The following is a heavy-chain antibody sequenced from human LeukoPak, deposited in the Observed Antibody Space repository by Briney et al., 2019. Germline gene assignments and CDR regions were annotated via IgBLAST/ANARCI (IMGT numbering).Heavy chain of an antibody. CDR1: GYTLTELS. CDR3: ATAKGVAALGGQYFDY. CDR2: FDPEDGET. J-gene: IGHJ4*02. D-gene: IGHD2-15*01. Sequence: GASVKVSCKVSGYTLTELSMHWVRQAPGKGLEWKGGFDPEDGETIYAQKFQGRVTMTEDTSTDTAYMELSNLRSEDTAVYYCATAKGVAALGGQYFDYWGQGTLVTVSS. V-gene: IGHV1-24*01.